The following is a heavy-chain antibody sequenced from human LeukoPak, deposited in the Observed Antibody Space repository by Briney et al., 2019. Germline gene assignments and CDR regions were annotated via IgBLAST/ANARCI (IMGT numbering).Heavy chain of an antibody. V-gene: IGHV3-23*01. D-gene: IGHD3-10*01. Sequence: QPGASLRLSCAASGFTFSSYAMSWVRQAPGKGLGWVSAISGSGGSTYYADSVKGRFTISRDNSKNTLYLQMNSLRAEDTAVYYCAKDHGLYYGSGSYYRYWYFDLWGRGTLVTVSS. CDR2: ISGSGGST. J-gene: IGHJ2*01. CDR3: AKDHGLYYGSGSYYRYWYFDL. CDR1: GFTFSSYA.